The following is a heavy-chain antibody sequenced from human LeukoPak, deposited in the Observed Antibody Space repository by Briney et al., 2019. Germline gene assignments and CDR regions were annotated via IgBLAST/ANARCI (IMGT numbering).Heavy chain of an antibody. J-gene: IGHJ4*02. Sequence: GGSLRLSCAASGFTFSSYAMSWVRQAPGEGLEWVSAISGSGGRTHYADSVKGRFTISRDNSKNTLYLQMNSLRAEDTAMYYCAKDRQGGLWGQGTLVTVSS. V-gene: IGHV3-23*01. CDR1: GFTFSSYA. CDR3: AKDRQGGL. CDR2: ISGSGGRT. D-gene: IGHD3-16*01.